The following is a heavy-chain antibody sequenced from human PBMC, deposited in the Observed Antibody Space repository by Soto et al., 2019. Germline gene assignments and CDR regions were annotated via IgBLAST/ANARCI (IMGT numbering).Heavy chain of an antibody. CDR3: AREKTKGSSSSSPAGP. D-gene: IGHD6-6*01. CDR2: VTAYNDNT. CDR1: GYTFTSYG. Sequence: QVQLVQSGAEVKKPGASVKVSCKASGYTFTSYGISWVRQAPGQGLEWMGWVTAYNDNTNYAQKYQDRVTMTTDTSTTTAYMELRSLRFDDTAVYYFAREKTKGSSSSSPAGPWGQGPLVTVSS. V-gene: IGHV1-18*01. J-gene: IGHJ5*02.